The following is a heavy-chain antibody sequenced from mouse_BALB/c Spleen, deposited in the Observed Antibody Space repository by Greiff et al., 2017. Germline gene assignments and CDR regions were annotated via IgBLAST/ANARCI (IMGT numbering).Heavy chain of an antibody. Sequence: QVQLQQSGAELVRPGTSVKISCKASGYAFTNYWLGWVKQRPGHGLEWIGDIYPGSGNTYYNEKFKGKATLTADKSSSTAYMQLSSLTSEDSAVYFCAITGTWYFDVWGAGTTVTVSS. CDR2: IYPGSGNT. CDR1: GYAFTNYW. CDR3: AITGTWYFDV. V-gene: IGHV1-63*01. D-gene: IGHD4-1*01. J-gene: IGHJ1*01.